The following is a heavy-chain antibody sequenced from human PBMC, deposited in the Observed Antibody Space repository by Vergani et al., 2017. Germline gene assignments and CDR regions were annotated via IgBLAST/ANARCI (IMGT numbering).Heavy chain of an antibody. CDR1: GFTLSNYD. D-gene: IGHD6-19*01. CDR3: ARHFSGWGIDY. J-gene: IGHJ4*02. V-gene: IGHV3-30*02. CDR2: IQFDGSNQ. Sequence: QVQLVESGGGVVQRGGSLRLSCATSGFTLSNYDMPWTRQGPGKGLEFVAFIQFDGSNQYYADSVKGRFTLSRDFSKNTLYLQMNSLRTDDTATYYCARHFSGWGIDYWCQGTQVIVSS.